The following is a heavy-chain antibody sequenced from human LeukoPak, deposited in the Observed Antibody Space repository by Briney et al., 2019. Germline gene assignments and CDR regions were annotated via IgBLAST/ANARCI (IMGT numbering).Heavy chain of an antibody. D-gene: IGHD3-9*01. CDR1: GGSISSSSYY. V-gene: IGHV4-39*07. J-gene: IGHJ3*02. CDR3: ARGGVRYFDWLLSQPDAFDI. CDR2: IYYSGST. Sequence: SETLSLTCTVSGGSISSSSYYWGWIRQPPGKGLEWIGSIYYSGSTYYNPSLKSRVTISVDTSKNQFSLKLSSVTAADTAVYYCARGGVRYFDWLLSQPDAFDIWGQGTMVTVSS.